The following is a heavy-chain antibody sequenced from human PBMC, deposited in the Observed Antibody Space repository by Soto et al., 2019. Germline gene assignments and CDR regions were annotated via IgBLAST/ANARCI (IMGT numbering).Heavy chain of an antibody. CDR3: AKDYNYGEYYYGMDV. J-gene: IGHJ6*02. D-gene: IGHD1-1*01. CDR1: GFTFSSYG. V-gene: IGHV3-30*18. Sequence: PGGSLRLSCAASGFTFSSYGMHWVRQAPGKGLEWVAVISYDGSNKYYADSVKGRFTISRDNSKNTLYLQMNSLRAEDTAVYYCAKDYNYGEYYYGMDVWGQGTTVTVSS. CDR2: ISYDGSNK.